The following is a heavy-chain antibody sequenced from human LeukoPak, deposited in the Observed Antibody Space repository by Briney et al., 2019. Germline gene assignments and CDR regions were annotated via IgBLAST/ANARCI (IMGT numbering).Heavy chain of an antibody. D-gene: IGHD3-10*01. J-gene: IGHJ4*02. V-gene: IGHV3-23*01. CDR1: GFTFSSYG. CDR2: ISGSGGST. CDR3: AKVITMVRGVTPSPFDY. Sequence: GGSLRLSCAASGFTFSSYGMSWVRQAPGKGLEWVSAISGSGGSTYYADSVKGRFTISRDNSKNTLYLQMNSLRAEDTAVYYCAKVITMVRGVTPSPFDYWGQGTLVAVSS.